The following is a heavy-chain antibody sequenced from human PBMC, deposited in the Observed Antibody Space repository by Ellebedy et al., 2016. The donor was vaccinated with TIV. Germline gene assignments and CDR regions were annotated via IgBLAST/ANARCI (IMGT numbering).Heavy chain of an antibody. J-gene: IGHJ3*02. CDR2: LSWNSGSI. CDR1: GFTFDDYA. D-gene: IGHD6-13*01. CDR3: AKDSGVYSTSWYPKAFDN. V-gene: IGHV3-9*01. Sequence: PGGSLRLSCAASGFTFDDYAMYWVRQAPGKGLEWVSGLSWNSGSIAYADSVRGRFTISRDNAKNSLYLQMNSLRAEDTALYYCAKDSGVYSTSWYPKAFDNWGQGTMVTVSS.